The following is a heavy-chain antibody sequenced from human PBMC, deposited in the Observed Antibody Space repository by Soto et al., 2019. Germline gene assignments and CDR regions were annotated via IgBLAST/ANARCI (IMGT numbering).Heavy chain of an antibody. CDR2: MNPNSGNT. Sequence: ASVKVSCKASGYTFTSYDINWVRQATGQGLEWMGWMNPNSGNTGYEQKFQARVTMTRNTSISTAYMELSSLRSEDTAVYYCARAERATINGVDYWGQGTLVTVSS. V-gene: IGHV1-8*01. J-gene: IGHJ4*02. D-gene: IGHD5-12*01. CDR1: GYTFTSYD. CDR3: ARAERATINGVDY.